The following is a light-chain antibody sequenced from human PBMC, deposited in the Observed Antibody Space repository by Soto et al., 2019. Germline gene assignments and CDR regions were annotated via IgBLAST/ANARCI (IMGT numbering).Light chain of an antibody. CDR3: QQYGRSLT. CDR1: QSVTNSY. Sequence: EIVWTQSPGTLSLSPGERATLSCRASQSVTNSYLAWYQQKPGQAPRLFIYDASRWATGIPDRFSGSGSGTDFTLTISRLQPEDFAVYYCQQYGRSLTFGGGTKVEIK. V-gene: IGKV3-20*01. J-gene: IGKJ4*01. CDR2: DAS.